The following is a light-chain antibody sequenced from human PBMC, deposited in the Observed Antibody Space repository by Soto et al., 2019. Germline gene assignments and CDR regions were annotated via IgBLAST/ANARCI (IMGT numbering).Light chain of an antibody. CDR3: WSYASSPTYYV. Sequence: QSVLTQPASVSGSPGQSIAISCTGTSSDVGNYNLVSWYQQHPGKAPQLIISEVNKRPSGVSDRFSGSKSGNTASLTISGLQAEDEADYYCWSYASSPTYYVFGTGTKVTIL. J-gene: IGLJ1*01. CDR1: SSDVGNYNL. CDR2: EVN. V-gene: IGLV2-23*02.